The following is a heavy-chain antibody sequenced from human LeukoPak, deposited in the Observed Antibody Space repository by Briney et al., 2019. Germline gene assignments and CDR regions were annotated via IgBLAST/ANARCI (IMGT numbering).Heavy chain of an antibody. V-gene: IGHV1-46*01. J-gene: IGHJ4*02. Sequence: ASVKVSCKASGYTLISYYMHWVRQAPGRGLEWMGIINPSDGTTTYAQNFQGRVTMTRDTSTSTVYMELSSLRSEDTAVYYCARNERRPQSSGYYLDHFDFWGQGTLVTVSS. CDR1: GYTLISYY. CDR2: INPSDGTT. CDR3: ARNERRPQSSGYYLDHFDF. D-gene: IGHD3-22*01.